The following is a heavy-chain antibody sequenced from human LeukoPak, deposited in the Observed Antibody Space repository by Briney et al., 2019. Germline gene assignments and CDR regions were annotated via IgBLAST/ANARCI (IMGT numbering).Heavy chain of an antibody. J-gene: IGHJ4*02. CDR2: INHSGST. CDR3: ARGQPSGFSGSFPD. D-gene: IGHD1-14*01. CDR1: GGSFSGYY. Sequence: SETLSLTCAVYGGSFSGYYWSWIRQPPGKGLEWIGEINHSGSTNYNPSLKSRVTISVDTSKNQFSLKLSSVTAADTAVYYCARGQPSGFSGSFPDWGQGTLVTVSS. V-gene: IGHV4-34*01.